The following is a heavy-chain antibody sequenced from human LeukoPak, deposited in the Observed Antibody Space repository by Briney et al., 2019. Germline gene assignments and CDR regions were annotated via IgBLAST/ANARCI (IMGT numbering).Heavy chain of an antibody. CDR2: LSDSGANT. D-gene: IGHD3-22*01. CDR1: GFAFSSYG. Sequence: GGSLRLSCAASGFAFSSYGMSWVRQAPGKGLEWVSSLSDSGANTYYADSVKGRFTISRDNSKNTLYLQMNSLRAEDTAVYYCAKGRVYYDSSGLGGHWGQGTLVTVSS. J-gene: IGHJ4*02. V-gene: IGHV3-23*01. CDR3: AKGRVYYDSSGLGGH.